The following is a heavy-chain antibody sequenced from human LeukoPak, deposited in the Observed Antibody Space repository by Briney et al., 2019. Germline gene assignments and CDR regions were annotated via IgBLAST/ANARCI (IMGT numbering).Heavy chain of an antibody. CDR1: GFTSNSYG. Sequence: PGGSLRLSCAASGFTSNSYGMHWVRQAPGKGLEWVAVISYDGSNKYYADFVKGRFTISRDNSKNTLYLQMNSLRAEDTAVYYCAKPKSRYSGYERVLDVWGQGTTVTVSS. V-gene: IGHV3-30*18. D-gene: IGHD5-12*01. CDR3: AKPKSRYSGYERVLDV. J-gene: IGHJ6*02. CDR2: ISYDGSNK.